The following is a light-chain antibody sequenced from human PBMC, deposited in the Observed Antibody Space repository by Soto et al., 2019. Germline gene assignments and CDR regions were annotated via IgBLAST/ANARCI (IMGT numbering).Light chain of an antibody. CDR3: GTWVTSLSAYV. V-gene: IGLV1-51*01. J-gene: IGLJ1*01. CDR1: SXNIGYNF. CDR2: DND. Sequence: QSVLTQPPSVSAAPGQKVTICCSGSSXNIGYNFVSRHQHLPGTAPKLLSYDNDKRPPGISDRFSGSKSGTSATLDISGLQPGDEADYYGGTWVTSLSAYVFAAGTKVTVL.